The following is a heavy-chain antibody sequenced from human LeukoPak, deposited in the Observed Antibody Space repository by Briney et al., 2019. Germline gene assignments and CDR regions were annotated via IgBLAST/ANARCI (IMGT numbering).Heavy chain of an antibody. V-gene: IGHV3-23*01. J-gene: IGHJ4*02. Sequence: GGSLRLSCAASGFTFSSYGMNWVRQAPGKGLDWVSSISGSGDATYYSDSVKGRFTISRDNSKNALYLQMSTLRAEDTAVYYCAKRMITFGGLKGGFDYWGQGTLVTVSS. CDR2: ISGSGDAT. CDR3: AKRMITFGGLKGGFDY. D-gene: IGHD3-16*01. CDR1: GFTFSSYG.